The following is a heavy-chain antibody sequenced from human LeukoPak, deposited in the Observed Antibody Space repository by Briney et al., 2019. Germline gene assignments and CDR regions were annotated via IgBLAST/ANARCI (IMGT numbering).Heavy chain of an antibody. CDR2: SGPNGVAT. V-gene: IGHV1-46*01. CDR3: ARDAKDELVRRDYYYMDV. D-gene: IGHD4/OR15-4a*01. Sequence: ASVRLSCKASGYGFTNYYIHWVRQAPGQGLEWMGMSGPNGVATAFAQRFQDRVTMTSDTSTSTVYMELRSLRFDDTATYYCARDAKDELVRRDYYYMDVWGKGTTVTVSS. J-gene: IGHJ6*03. CDR1: GYGFTNYY.